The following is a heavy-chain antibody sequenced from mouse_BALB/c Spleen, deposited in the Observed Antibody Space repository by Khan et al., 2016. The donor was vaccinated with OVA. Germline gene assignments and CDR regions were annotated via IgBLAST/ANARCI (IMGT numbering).Heavy chain of an antibody. Sequence: EVELVESGGGLVKPGGSLKLSCAASGFSFSSYTMSWVRQTPEKRLEWVATISSGSTYTYYPDSVKGRFTISRHHAKNTLYLQMSSLKSDDTAMYYCTRDGDYAHWYFDVWGAGTTVTVSS. J-gene: IGHJ1*01. V-gene: IGHV5-6-4*01. CDR1: GFSFSSYT. CDR3: TRDGDYAHWYFDV. D-gene: IGHD2-13*01. CDR2: ISSGSTYT.